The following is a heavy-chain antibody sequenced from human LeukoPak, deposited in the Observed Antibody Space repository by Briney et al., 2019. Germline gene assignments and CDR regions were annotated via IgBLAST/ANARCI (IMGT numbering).Heavy chain of an antibody. CDR1: GFTFSGSA. Sequence: GGSLRLSCAASGFTFSGSAMHWVRQASGKGLEWVGRIRSKANSYATAYAASVKGRFTISRDDSKNTAYLQMNSLKTEDTAVYYCTRRGELLFDYWGQGTLVTVSS. D-gene: IGHD1-26*01. J-gene: IGHJ4*02. CDR2: IRSKANSYAT. V-gene: IGHV3-73*01. CDR3: TRRGELLFDY.